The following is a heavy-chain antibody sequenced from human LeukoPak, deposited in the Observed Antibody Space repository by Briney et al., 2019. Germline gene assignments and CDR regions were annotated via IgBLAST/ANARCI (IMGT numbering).Heavy chain of an antibody. D-gene: IGHD3-10*01. Sequence: SETLSLTCTVSGGSISSYYWSWIRQPPGKGLEWIGYIYYGGSANYNPSLKSRVTISVDTSKNQFSLKLSSVTAADTALYYCAIYAGSYPWFDPWGQGTLVTVSS. CDR1: GGSISSYY. V-gene: IGHV4-59*01. CDR3: AIYAGSYPWFDP. CDR2: IYYGGSA. J-gene: IGHJ5*02.